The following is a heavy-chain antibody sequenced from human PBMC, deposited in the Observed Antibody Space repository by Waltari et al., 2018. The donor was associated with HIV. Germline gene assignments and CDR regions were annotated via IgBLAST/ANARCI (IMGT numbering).Heavy chain of an antibody. D-gene: IGHD3-22*01. CDR2: IYHSGST. Sequence: QVQLQESGPGLVKPSETLSLTCTVSGYSISSGYYWGWIRQPPGKGLEWIGSIYHSGSTYYNPSLKSRVTISVDTSNNQFSLKLSSVTAADTAVYYCARERKDYYDSSGYLDYWGQGTLVTVSS. CDR3: ARERKDYYDSSGYLDY. V-gene: IGHV4-38-2*02. J-gene: IGHJ4*02. CDR1: GYSISSGYY.